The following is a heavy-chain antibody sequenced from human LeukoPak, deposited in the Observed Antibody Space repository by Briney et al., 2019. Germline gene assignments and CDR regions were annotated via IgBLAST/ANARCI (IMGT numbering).Heavy chain of an antibody. D-gene: IGHD6-19*01. CDR3: ARDGDNGWDFDC. Sequence: PGGSLRLSCAASGVNFNKYEMNWVRQAPRKGLGWISYINGRGATIENADSARSRFTISRDNAKNSLFLQMNSLRAEDTAVYYCARDGDNGWDFDCWGQGTLVTVSS. CDR1: GVNFNKYE. CDR2: INGRGATI. V-gene: IGHV3-48*03. J-gene: IGHJ4*02.